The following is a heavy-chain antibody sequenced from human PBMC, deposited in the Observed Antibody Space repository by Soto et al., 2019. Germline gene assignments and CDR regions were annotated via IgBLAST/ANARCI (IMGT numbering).Heavy chain of an antibody. V-gene: IGHV4-34*01. Sequence: SETLSLTCAVYGGSFSGYYWSWIRQPPGKGLEWIGEINHSGSTNYNPSLKSRVTISVDTSKNQFSLKLSSVTAADTAVYYCARKFGDYVWGSYRHQYYFDYWGQGTLVTVSS. J-gene: IGHJ4*02. CDR2: INHSGST. D-gene: IGHD3-16*02. CDR1: GGSFSGYY. CDR3: ARKFGDYVWGSYRHQYYFDY.